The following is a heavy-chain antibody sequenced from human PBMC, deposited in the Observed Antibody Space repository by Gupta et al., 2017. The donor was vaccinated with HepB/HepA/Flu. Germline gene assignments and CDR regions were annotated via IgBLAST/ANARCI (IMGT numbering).Heavy chain of an antibody. CDR3: SHRKIYNSNCNEGCLDH. CDR1: GFSIATSGVG. Sequence: QITLKESGPTLVNSTQTLTLTCTRSGFSIATSGVGVGWVRQPPGKAPEWLAFMYWDDDKRYNPSLRNRLAVSKDTSSNQVILTLTNMDPVDTATYFCSHRKIYNSNCNEGCLDHWGQGILVAVSS. J-gene: IGHJ4*02. CDR2: MYWDDDK. V-gene: IGHV2-5*02. D-gene: IGHD6-13*01.